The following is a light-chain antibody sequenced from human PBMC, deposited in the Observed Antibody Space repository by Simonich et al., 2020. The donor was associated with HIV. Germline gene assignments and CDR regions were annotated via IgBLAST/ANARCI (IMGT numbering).Light chain of an antibody. J-gene: IGKJ1*01. V-gene: IGKV4-1*01. CDR1: QTLSYISTNKNY. CDR2: WAS. Sequence: DIVMTQSPDSLAVSLGERATINCKSSQTLSYISTNKNYLAWYQQKPGQPPKLRIYWASTREFGVPDRFSGSGSGTDFTLTISSLQAEDVAIYYCQQYYTTPPTFGQGTKVEIK. CDR3: QQYYTTPPT.